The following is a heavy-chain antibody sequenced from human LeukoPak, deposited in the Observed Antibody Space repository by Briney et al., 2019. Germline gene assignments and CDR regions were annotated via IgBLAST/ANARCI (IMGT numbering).Heavy chain of an antibody. CDR1: GGSISSYY. J-gene: IGHJ4*02. V-gene: IGHV4-59*01. D-gene: IGHD2-2*02. CDR3: ARTRNPNIVVVPAAID. CDR2: IYYSGST. Sequence: SETLSLTCTVSGGSISSYYWSWIRQPPGKGLEWIGYIYYSGSTNYNPSLKSRVTISVDTSKNQFSLKLSSVTAADTAVYYCARTRNPNIVVVPAAIDWGQGTLVTVSS.